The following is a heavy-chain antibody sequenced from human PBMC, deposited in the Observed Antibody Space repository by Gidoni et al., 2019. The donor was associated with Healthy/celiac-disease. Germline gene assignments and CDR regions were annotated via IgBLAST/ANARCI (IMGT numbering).Heavy chain of an antibody. J-gene: IGHJ4*02. CDR3: AKDMGELPPPLGFDY. CDR2: ISGSGGST. CDR1: GFTFSSFA. Sequence: EVQLLESGGGLVQPGGSLGLSCAASGFTFSSFAMSWVRQAPGKGLEWFSAISGSGGSTYYADSVKGRFTISRDNSKNTRYLQMNSLRAEDTAVYYCAKDMGELPPPLGFDYWGQGTLVTVSS. D-gene: IGHD1-26*01. V-gene: IGHV3-23*01.